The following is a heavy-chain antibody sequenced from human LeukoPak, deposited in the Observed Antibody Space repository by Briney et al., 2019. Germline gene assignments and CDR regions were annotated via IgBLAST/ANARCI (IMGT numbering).Heavy chain of an antibody. Sequence: GATVTLSCTASGYTFTSYGISWVRQAPGQGLEWMGWIRAYNGNTNYPQKRQARATRPAETYASTGQMERRSLRSADTAVYYWPRHQGDIVTRDREGLGMDGWGQGATVGVSS. CDR2: IRAYNGNT. J-gene: IGHJ6*01. D-gene: IGHD3-9*01. V-gene: IGHV1-18*04. CDR3: PRHQGDIVTRDREGLGMDG. CDR1: GYTFTSYG.